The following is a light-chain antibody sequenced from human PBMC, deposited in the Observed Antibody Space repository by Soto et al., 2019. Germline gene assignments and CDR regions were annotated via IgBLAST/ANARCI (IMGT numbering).Light chain of an antibody. CDR2: EVI. V-gene: IGLV2-8*01. Sequence: QSALTQPPSASGSPGQSVTIFCTGTSSDIGSCKYVSWYQQHPGKAPKLIIYEVIKRPSGVPDRFSGSKSGNTASLTVSGLQADDEADYYCSSDADSNNLEVVFGGGTKVTVL. CDR3: SSDADSNNLEVV. J-gene: IGLJ3*02. CDR1: SSDIGSCKY.